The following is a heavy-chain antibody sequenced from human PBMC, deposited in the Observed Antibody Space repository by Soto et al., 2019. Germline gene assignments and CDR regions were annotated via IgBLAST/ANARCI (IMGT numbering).Heavy chain of an antibody. CDR1: GFNFDSYS. CDR3: ASVGADWLPFYFDY. Sequence: GGSLRLSCAAFGFNFDSYSLHWVRQAPGKGLEWVSSISSSSSYIYYADSVKGRFTISRDNAKNSLYLQMNSLRAEDTAVYYCASVGADWLPFYFDYWGQGTLVTVSS. D-gene: IGHD3-9*01. V-gene: IGHV3-21*01. CDR2: ISSSSSYI. J-gene: IGHJ4*02.